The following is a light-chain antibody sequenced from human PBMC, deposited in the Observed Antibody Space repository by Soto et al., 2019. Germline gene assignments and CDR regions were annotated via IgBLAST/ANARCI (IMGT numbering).Light chain of an antibody. CDR3: SSYTSSRTWV. V-gene: IGLV2-14*01. CDR1: SSDVGGYNY. CDR2: EVS. Sequence: QSVLTQPASVSGSPGQSITISCTGTSSDVGGYNYVSWYQQHPGKAPKRMIYEVSNRPSWVSNRFSGSKSGNTAALTISGLQAEDDADYYCSSYTSSRTWVFGGGTKLTVL. J-gene: IGLJ3*02.